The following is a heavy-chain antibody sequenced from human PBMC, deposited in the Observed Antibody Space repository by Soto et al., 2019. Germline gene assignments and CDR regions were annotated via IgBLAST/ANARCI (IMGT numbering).Heavy chain of an antibody. CDR1: GYTFTSYY. J-gene: IGHJ6*02. CDR2: INPSGGST. Sequence: AASVKVSCKASGYTFTSYYMHWVRQAPGQGLEWMGIINPSGGSTSYAQKFQGRVTMTRDTSTSTVYMELSSLRSEDTAVYYCARDRSGSGSRAGYYGMDVWGQGTTVTVSS. CDR3: ARDRSGSGSRAGYYGMDV. D-gene: IGHD3-10*01. V-gene: IGHV1-46*01.